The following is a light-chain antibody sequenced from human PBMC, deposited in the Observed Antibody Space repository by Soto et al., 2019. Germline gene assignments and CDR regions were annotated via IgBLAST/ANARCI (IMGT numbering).Light chain of an antibody. CDR2: AAS. J-gene: IGKJ4*01. CDR3: QQSYSTLPLT. Sequence: DIQMTQSPSSLSASVGDRVTITCRASQSISSYLNWYQQKPGKAPKLLIYAASSLQSGVPSRFSGSVSGTDVTLTISSLQPEDFATYYCQQSYSTLPLTFGGGTKVEIK. CDR1: QSISSY. V-gene: IGKV1-39*01.